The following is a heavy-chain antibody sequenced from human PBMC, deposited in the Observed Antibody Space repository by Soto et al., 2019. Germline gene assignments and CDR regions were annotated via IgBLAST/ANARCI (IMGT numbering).Heavy chain of an antibody. CDR3: ATSYGSGYRAFDF. Sequence: QVQLVQSGAEVKRPGSSVKVSCKASGDTFNFYSINWVRQAPGLGLEWMGRVNPILSMSNYGQRFQGRVTRTADKSTSTAYMDLSGLRSEDTAIYYCATSYGSGYRAFDFWGQGALVTVSS. CDR1: GDTFNFYS. V-gene: IGHV1-69*04. J-gene: IGHJ4*02. CDR2: VNPILSMS. D-gene: IGHD3-10*01.